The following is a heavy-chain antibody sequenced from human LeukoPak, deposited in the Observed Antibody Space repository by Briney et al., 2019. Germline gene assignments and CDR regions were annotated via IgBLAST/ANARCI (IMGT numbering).Heavy chain of an antibody. Sequence: PSETLSLTCAVYGGSFSGYYWSWIRQPPGKGLEWIGEINHSGSTNYNPSLKSRVTISVDTSKNQFSLKLSSVTAADTAVYYCARQLHYYDSSGYSGLCFDYWGQGTLVTVSS. V-gene: IGHV4-34*01. J-gene: IGHJ4*02. CDR2: INHSGST. CDR1: GGSFSGYY. D-gene: IGHD3-22*01. CDR3: ARQLHYYDSSGYSGLCFDY.